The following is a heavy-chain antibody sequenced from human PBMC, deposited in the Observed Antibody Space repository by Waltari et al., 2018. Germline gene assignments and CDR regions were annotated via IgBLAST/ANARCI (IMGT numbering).Heavy chain of an antibody. V-gene: IGHV3-21*01. CDR2: ISYSSSYI. CDR3: ARDHEYGGKADY. CDR1: GFPFSCYN. D-gene: IGHD4-17*01. J-gene: IGHJ4*02. Sequence: EVQLVESGGGVVKPGGSLRLSCSASGFPFSCYNMNWVRQAPGKGLEWVSIISYSSSYIYYADSVKGRFTVSRDNAKSSLYLQMNSLRAEDTAVYYCARDHEYGGKADYWGQGTLVTISS.